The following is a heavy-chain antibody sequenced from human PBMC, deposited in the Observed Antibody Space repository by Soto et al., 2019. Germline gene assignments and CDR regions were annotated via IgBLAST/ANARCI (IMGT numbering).Heavy chain of an antibody. J-gene: IGHJ6*02. CDR1: GYIFVNYG. CDR3: VMVDNYVTPTPQDV. Sequence: HVQLVQSGDEVKKPGASVKVSCKASGYIFVNYGIAWVRQAPRQGLEWMGWISPYTGNTHSASKVQGRLTMTTDTSTSTAYRDLGSLTSDDTAVYYCVMVDNYVTPTPQDVWGQGTTVTVSS. CDR2: ISPYTGNT. D-gene: IGHD3-16*01. V-gene: IGHV1-18*01.